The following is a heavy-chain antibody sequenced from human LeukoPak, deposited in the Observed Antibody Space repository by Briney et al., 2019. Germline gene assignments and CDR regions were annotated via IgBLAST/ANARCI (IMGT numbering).Heavy chain of an antibody. CDR3: ASAGVLLWFGDGASGNWFDP. CDR1: GFTFSSYS. J-gene: IGHJ5*02. Sequence: PGGSLRLSCAASGFTFSSYSMNWVRQAPGKGLEWVSSISSSSSYIYYADSVKGRFTTSSATAKNTLYLQMNRLSAEDTAVYSCASAGVLLWFGDGASGNWFDPWGQGTLVTVSS. D-gene: IGHD3-10*01. CDR2: ISSSSSYI. V-gene: IGHV3-21*01.